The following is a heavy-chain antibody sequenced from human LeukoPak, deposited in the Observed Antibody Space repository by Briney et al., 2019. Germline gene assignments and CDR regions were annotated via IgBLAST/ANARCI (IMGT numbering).Heavy chain of an antibody. D-gene: IGHD1-26*01. CDR1: GYTFTSYD. Sequence: ASVKVSCKASGYTFTSYDINWVRQATGQGLEWMGWMNPNSGNTGYAQKFQGRVTITRNTSISTAYMELSSLRSEDTAVYYCARGVGSGYYYYMDVWGKGTTVTVSS. J-gene: IGHJ6*03. CDR3: ARGVGSGYYYYMDV. V-gene: IGHV1-8*03. CDR2: MNPNSGNT.